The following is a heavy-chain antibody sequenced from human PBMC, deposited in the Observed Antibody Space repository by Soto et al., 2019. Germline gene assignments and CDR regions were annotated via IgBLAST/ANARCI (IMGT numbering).Heavy chain of an antibody. Sequence: EVQLVESGGGLVQPGGSLRLSCADSGFSFSSYWMHWVRQGPGKRLVWVSRINTDGSSTNYADSVKGRLTISRDNAKNTLYLQMNRLRAEDTAVYYCARSPGGYYIHWGQETMVTVSS. J-gene: IGHJ3*01. CDR1: GFSFSSYW. CDR2: INTDGSST. V-gene: IGHV3-74*01. CDR3: ARSPGGYYIH. D-gene: IGHD3-10*02.